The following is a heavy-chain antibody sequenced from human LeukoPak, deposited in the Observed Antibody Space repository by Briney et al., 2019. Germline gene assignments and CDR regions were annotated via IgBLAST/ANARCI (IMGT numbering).Heavy chain of an antibody. V-gene: IGHV4-31*03. CDR1: GGSISSGGYY. D-gene: IGHD4-17*01. CDR2: IYYSGST. J-gene: IGHJ4*02. Sequence: PSETLSLTCTVSGGSISSGGYYWSWIRQHPGKGLEWIGNIYYSGSTDYNPSLKSRVSISVDTSKNQFSLKLSSVTAADTAVYYCSRTACTVTMLYPFDHWGQGTLVTVSS. CDR3: SRTACTVTMLYPFDH.